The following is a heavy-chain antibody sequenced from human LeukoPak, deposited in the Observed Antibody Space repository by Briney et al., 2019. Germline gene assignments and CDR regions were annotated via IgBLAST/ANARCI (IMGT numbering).Heavy chain of an antibody. Sequence: SETLSLTCTVSGGSVNRSSYYWVWIRQPRGKGLEWIGSIYYSGSTYYNPSLKSRVTISVDTSKNQFSLKLSSVTAADTAVYYCARVSQEKQQLVRGNYYYYFMDVWGKGTTVTVSS. J-gene: IGHJ6*03. V-gene: IGHV4-39*07. CDR1: GGSVNRSSYY. D-gene: IGHD6-13*01. CDR2: IYYSGST. CDR3: ARVSQEKQQLVRGNYYYYFMDV.